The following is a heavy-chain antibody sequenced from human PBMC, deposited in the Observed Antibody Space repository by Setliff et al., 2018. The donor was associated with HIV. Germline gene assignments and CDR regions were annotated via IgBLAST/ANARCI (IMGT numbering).Heavy chain of an antibody. D-gene: IGHD3-10*01. CDR2: ISYSGTT. CDR3: AREGRWLEHPYGFAV. V-gene: IGHV4-59*01. Sequence: PSETLSLTCSVSGGSLSNYYWNWIRQPPGGRLEWIGYISYSGTTNYNLSLKSRVTISVDTTKNQFSLKMASVTAADTAVYYCAREGRWLEHPYGFAVWGQGRLVTVSS. J-gene: IGHJ1*01. CDR1: GGSLSNYY.